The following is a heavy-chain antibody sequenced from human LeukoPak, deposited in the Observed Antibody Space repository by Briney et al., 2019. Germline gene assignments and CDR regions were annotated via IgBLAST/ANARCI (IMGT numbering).Heavy chain of an antibody. D-gene: IGHD5-18*01. V-gene: IGHV3-48*03. CDR2: ISSSGSTI. CDR1: GFTFSSYE. CDR3: AKDGHSGYSYGYEGYFDY. J-gene: IGHJ4*02. Sequence: PGGSLRLSCAASGFTFSSYEMNWVRQAPGKGLEWVSYISSSGSTIYYADSVKGRFTISRDNSKNSLYLQMNSLRAEDTALYYCAKDGHSGYSYGYEGYFDYWGQGTLVTVSS.